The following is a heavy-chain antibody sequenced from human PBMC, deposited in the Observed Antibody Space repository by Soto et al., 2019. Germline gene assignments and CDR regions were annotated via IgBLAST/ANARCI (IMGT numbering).Heavy chain of an antibody. CDR1: GFTFSSYV. D-gene: IGHD1-26*01. V-gene: IGHV3-23*01. CDR2: ISGGHTT. J-gene: IGHJ5*01. CDR3: AKDYELESYSGKYGIDS. Sequence: EVQLLESGGGLVQPGGSLRLSCAASGFTFSSYVMSWVRQAPGKGLEWVSAISGGHTTYYADSVKGRFTISRDNSKITLYLQKTNQRSEDTALYYCAKDYELESYSGKYGIDSWGQGTLVSVST.